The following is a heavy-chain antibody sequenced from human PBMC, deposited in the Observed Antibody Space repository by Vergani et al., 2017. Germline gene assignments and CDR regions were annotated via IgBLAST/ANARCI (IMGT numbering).Heavy chain of an antibody. D-gene: IGHD2-2*03. V-gene: IGHV2-26*01. CDR2: IFSNDEK. CDR3: ARRGGYCSSTSCYPHYYYYYMDV. CDR1: GFSLSNARMG. Sequence: QVTLQESGPVLVKPTETLTLTCTVSGFSLSNARMGVSWIRQPPGKALEWLAHIFSNDEKSYSTSLKSRLTISKDTSKSQVVLTMTNMDPVDTATYYCARRGGYCSSTSCYPHYYYYYMDVWGKGTTVTVSS. J-gene: IGHJ6*03.